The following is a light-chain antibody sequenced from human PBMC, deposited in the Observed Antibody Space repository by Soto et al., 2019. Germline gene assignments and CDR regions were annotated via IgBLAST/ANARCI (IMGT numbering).Light chain of an antibody. CDR3: CSYTSRTTSV. CDR2: AVS. CDR1: ASDVGGYNY. V-gene: IGLV2-14*01. Sequence: QSALTQPASVSGSPGQSITISCTGTASDVGGYNYVSWYQQHPGKAPKLMIHAVSNRPSGISSRFSGSKSGNTASLTISGLQSEDEADYFCCSYTSRTTSVFGTGTKVTVL. J-gene: IGLJ1*01.